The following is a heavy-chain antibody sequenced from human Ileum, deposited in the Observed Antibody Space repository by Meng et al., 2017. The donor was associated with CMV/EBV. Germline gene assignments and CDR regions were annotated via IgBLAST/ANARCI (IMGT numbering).Heavy chain of an antibody. CDR2: IKQDGSEK. V-gene: IGHV3-7*01. Sequence: GGSLRLSCAASGFTFSSYWMSWVRQAPGKGLEWVANIKQDGSEKYYADSVRGRFTISRDNAKNSLYLQMNSLRAEDTAVYYCARDGIAAYCGGDCSKGDMGYYYYGMDVWGQGTTVTVSS. J-gene: IGHJ6*02. CDR3: ARDGIAAYCGGDCSKGDMGYYYYGMDV. CDR1: GFTFSSYW. D-gene: IGHD2-21*01.